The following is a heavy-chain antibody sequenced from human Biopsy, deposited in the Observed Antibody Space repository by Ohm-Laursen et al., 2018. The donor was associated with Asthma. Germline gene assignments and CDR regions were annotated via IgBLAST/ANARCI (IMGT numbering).Heavy chain of an antibody. CDR1: GGSISVSNW. J-gene: IGHJ4*02. CDR3: ARRWRSYDSSNYYLDQ. Sequence: TLSLTCDVSGGSISVSNWWSWVRQPPGRGLEWIGQIYHLGNANYNPPLKSRVTMSVDKSKNQFSLKLTSVTAADTAVYFCARRWRSYDSSNYYLDQWGQGTLVTVSS. CDR2: IYHLGNA. V-gene: IGHV4-4*01. D-gene: IGHD3-22*01.